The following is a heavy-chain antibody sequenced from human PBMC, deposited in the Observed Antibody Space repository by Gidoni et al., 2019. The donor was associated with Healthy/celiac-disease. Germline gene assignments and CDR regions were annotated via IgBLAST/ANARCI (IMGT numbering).Heavy chain of an antibody. J-gene: IGHJ4*02. CDR3: AKVIRATVVTPSHLGYFDY. Sequence: EVQLLESGGGLVQPGGSLRLSCAASGFTFSSYAMSWVRQAPGKGLDWVSAISGSGGSTYYADSVKGRFTISRDNSKNTLYLQMNSLRAEDTAVYYCAKVIRATVVTPSHLGYFDYWGQGTLVTVSS. CDR1: GFTFSSYA. CDR2: ISGSGGST. V-gene: IGHV3-23*01. D-gene: IGHD4-17*01.